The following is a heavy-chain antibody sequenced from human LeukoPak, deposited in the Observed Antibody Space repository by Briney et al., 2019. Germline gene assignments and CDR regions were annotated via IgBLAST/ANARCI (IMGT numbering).Heavy chain of an antibody. D-gene: IGHD3-9*01. CDR3: ARDLTGNGNFDY. Sequence: ASVKVSCKASGYTFTGYHMHWVRQAPGHGPEWMGWIHPNSGATNYAQKFLARVIMTRDTSISTAYLELSRLTSDDTAVYYCARDLTGNGNFDYWGQGTLVTVSS. J-gene: IGHJ4*02. CDR1: GYTFTGYH. CDR2: IHPNSGAT. V-gene: IGHV1-2*02.